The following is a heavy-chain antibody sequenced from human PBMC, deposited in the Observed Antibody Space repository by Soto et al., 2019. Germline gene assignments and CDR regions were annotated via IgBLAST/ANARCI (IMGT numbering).Heavy chain of an antibody. Sequence: ASVKVYCKASGYTFTSYGISWVRQAPGQGLEWMGWISAYNGNTNYAQKLQGRVTMTTDTSTSTAYMELRSLRSDDTAVYYCAREKSVRVAGTFGYWGQGTLVTSPQ. CDR2: ISAYNGNT. V-gene: IGHV1-18*01. D-gene: IGHD6-19*01. CDR1: GYTFTSYG. J-gene: IGHJ4*02. CDR3: AREKSVRVAGTFGY.